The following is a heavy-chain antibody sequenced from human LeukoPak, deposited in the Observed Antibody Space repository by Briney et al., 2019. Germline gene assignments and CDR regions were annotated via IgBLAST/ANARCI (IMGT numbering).Heavy chain of an antibody. V-gene: IGHV1-8*01. CDR2: MNPNSGNT. Sequence: ASVKVSCTASGYTFTSYDINWVRQATGQGLEWMGWMNPNSGNTGYAQKFQGRVTMTRNTSISTAYMELSSLRSEDTAVYYCARGRGGLWFRELPLYYFDYWGQGTLVTVSS. CDR1: GYTFTSYD. D-gene: IGHD3-10*01. J-gene: IGHJ4*02. CDR3: ARGRGGLWFRELPLYYFDY.